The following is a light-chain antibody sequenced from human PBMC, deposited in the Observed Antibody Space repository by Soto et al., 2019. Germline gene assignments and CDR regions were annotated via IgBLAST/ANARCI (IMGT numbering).Light chain of an antibody. CDR1: SSDVGGYKY. Sequence: QPVLTQTPSASGSPGQSVTISCTGTSSDVGGYKYVSWYQQHPGKAPKLMIYEVSKRPSGVPDRFSGSKSGNTASLTFSGSQSEAEADYYCDSCAGSNHWVFCGGTKLT. CDR2: EVS. CDR3: DSCAGSNHWV. J-gene: IGLJ3*02. V-gene: IGLV2-8*01.